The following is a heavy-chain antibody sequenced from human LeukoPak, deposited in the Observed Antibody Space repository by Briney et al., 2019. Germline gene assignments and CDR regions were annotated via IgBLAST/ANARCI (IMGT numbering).Heavy chain of an antibody. CDR2: IYNDGGLP. D-gene: IGHD4-23*01. Sequence: PGGSLRLSCAASGYSFSSYGMYWVRQAPGKGLEWVALIYNDGGLPNYLDSVRGRFTISRDNSKNTLYPQMDSLRVEDTAVYYCAQGHYVGNSEFLDNWGQGSLVIVSS. CDR3: AQGHYVGNSEFLDN. J-gene: IGHJ4*02. CDR1: GYSFSSYG. V-gene: IGHV3-33*07.